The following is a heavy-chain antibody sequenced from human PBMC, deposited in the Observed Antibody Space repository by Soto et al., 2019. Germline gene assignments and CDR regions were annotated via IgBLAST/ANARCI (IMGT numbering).Heavy chain of an antibody. V-gene: IGHV3-23*01. J-gene: IGHJ4*02. CDR3: AKCVVVVAARVCGSDY. CDR1: GFTFSSYA. CDR2: ISGSGGST. Sequence: GGSLRLSCAASGFTFSSYAMSWVRQAPGKGLEWVSAISGSGGSTYYADSVKGRFTISRDNSKNTLYLQMNSLRAEDTAVYYCAKCVVVVAARVCGSDYWGQGTLVTVSS. D-gene: IGHD2-15*01.